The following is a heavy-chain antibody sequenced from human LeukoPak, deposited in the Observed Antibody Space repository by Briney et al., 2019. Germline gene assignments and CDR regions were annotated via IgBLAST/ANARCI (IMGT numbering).Heavy chain of an antibody. CDR1: GFTFSNYA. CDR3: AKDPLAVTTRFDY. V-gene: IGHV3-23*01. Sequence: GSLRLSCAASGFTFSNYAMSWVRQAPGKGLEWVSAISGSGGSTYYADSVMGRFTISRDNSKNTLYLQINSLRAEDTAVYNCAKDPLAVTTRFDYWGQGTLVTVSS. CDR2: ISGSGGST. J-gene: IGHJ4*02. D-gene: IGHD2-21*02.